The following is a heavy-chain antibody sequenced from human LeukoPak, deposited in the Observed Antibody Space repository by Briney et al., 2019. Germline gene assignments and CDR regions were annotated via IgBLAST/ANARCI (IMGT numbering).Heavy chain of an antibody. Sequence: GGSLRLSCAASGFTFSYYAMSWVRQAPGEGLEWVSGITGTDGSTYYADSVKGRFTISRDNSKSALYLQMNSLRAEDTALYYCAKAFNYGSGYNYKTFDSWGQGTLATVSS. D-gene: IGHD3-10*01. J-gene: IGHJ4*02. V-gene: IGHV3-23*01. CDR2: ITGTDGST. CDR1: GFTFSYYA. CDR3: AKAFNYGSGYNYKTFDS.